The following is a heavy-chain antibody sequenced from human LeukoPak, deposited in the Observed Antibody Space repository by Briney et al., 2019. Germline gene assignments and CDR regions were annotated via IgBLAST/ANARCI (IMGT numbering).Heavy chain of an antibody. CDR2: IKQDGSEK. V-gene: IGHV3-7*01. D-gene: IGHD2-15*01. Sequence: GGSLRLSCAASGFTFSSYWMSWVRQAPGKGLEWVANIKQDGSEKYYVDSVKGRFTISRDNAKNSLYLQMNSLRAEDTAVYYCARERSQASVGYYYMDVWGKGTTVTVSS. CDR3: ARERSQASVGYYYMDV. J-gene: IGHJ6*03. CDR1: GFTFSSYW.